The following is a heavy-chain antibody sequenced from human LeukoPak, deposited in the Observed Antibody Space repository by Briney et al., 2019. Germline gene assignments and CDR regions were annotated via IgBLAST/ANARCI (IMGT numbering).Heavy chain of an antibody. CDR2: IIPIFGIA. V-gene: IGHV1-69*04. D-gene: IGHD1-1*01. Sequence: SVKVSCKASGGTFSSYAISWVRQAPGQGLEWMGRIIPIFGIANYAQKFQGRVTITADKSTSTAYMELSSLRSEDTAVYYCAKAPVTLGRGAWFDPWGQGTLVTVSS. J-gene: IGHJ5*02. CDR1: GGTFSSYA. CDR3: AKAPVTLGRGAWFDP.